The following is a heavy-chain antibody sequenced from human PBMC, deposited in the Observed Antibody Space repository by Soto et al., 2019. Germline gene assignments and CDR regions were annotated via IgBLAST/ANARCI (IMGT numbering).Heavy chain of an antibody. CDR2: INHSGST. CDR3: ARLIVVVPAAPTFDY. J-gene: IGHJ4*02. V-gene: IGHV4-34*01. D-gene: IGHD2-2*01. CDR1: GGSFSGYY. Sequence: SGTLSLTCAVYGGSFSGYYWSWIRQPPGKGLEWIGEINHSGSTNYNPSLKSRVTISVDTSKNQFSLKLSSVTAADTAVYYCARLIVVVPAAPTFDYWGQGTLVTVSS.